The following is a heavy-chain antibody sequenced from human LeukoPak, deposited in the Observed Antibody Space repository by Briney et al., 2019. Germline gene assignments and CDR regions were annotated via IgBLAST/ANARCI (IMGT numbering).Heavy chain of an antibody. CDR3: ARAAWVYYYDSSPSFDY. CDR2: IYYSGNT. V-gene: IGHV4-39*07. Sequence: SETLSLTCSVSGGSISSSAYYWGWIRQPPGQGLEWIGSIYYSGNTYYNPSLKSRVTISVDTSKNQFSLKLSSVTAADTAVYYCARAAWVYYYDSSPSFDYWGQGTLVTVSS. CDR1: GGSISSSAYY. D-gene: IGHD3-22*01. J-gene: IGHJ4*02.